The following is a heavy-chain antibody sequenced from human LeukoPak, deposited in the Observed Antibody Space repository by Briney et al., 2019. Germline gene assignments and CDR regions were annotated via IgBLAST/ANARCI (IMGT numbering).Heavy chain of an antibody. CDR1: GYTFTAYY. D-gene: IGHD3-10*01. Sequence: ASVKVSCKASGYTFTAYYMHWMRQAPGQGLEWMGCINPNSGGTNYAQKFQGRVTLTRDTSISTAYMELSRLRSDDTAVYYCVRGPESGAFDIWGQGTMVTVSS. J-gene: IGHJ3*02. CDR2: INPNSGGT. CDR3: VRGPESGAFDI. V-gene: IGHV1-2*02.